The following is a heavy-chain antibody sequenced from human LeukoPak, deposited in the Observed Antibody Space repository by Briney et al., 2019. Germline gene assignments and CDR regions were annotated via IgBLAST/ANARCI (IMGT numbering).Heavy chain of an antibody. CDR2: INPNSGGT. J-gene: IGHJ2*01. CDR1: GYTFTGYY. CDR3: ARKHGGNRDYWYFDL. D-gene: IGHD4-23*01. V-gene: IGHV1-2*02. Sequence: ASVKVSCKASGYTFTGYYMHWVRQAPGQGLEWMGWINPNSGGTNYAQKFQGRVTMTRDTSISTAYMELSRLRSDDTAVYYCARKHGGNRDYWYFDLWGRGTLVTVSS.